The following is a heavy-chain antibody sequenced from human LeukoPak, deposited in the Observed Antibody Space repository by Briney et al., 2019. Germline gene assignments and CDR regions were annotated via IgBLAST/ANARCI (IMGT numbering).Heavy chain of an antibody. D-gene: IGHD3-16*01. V-gene: IGHV3-74*01. CDR1: GFTFSSYW. Sequence: PGGSLRLSCAASGFTFSSYWMHWVRQAPGKGLVWVSRINSDGGSTSYADSVKGRFTISRDNAKNTLYLQMNSLRAEDTAVYYCASGDYYYGMDVWGKGTTVTVSS. J-gene: IGHJ6*04. CDR3: ASGDYYYGMDV. CDR2: INSDGGST.